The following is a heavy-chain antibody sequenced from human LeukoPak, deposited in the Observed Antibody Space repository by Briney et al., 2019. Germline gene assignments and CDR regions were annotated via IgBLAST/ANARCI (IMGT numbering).Heavy chain of an antibody. CDR3: ASLTGTTVTTRDY. CDR1: GFTFSSYA. CDR2: ISSSGSTI. J-gene: IGHJ4*02. V-gene: IGHV3-48*03. Sequence: PGGSLRLSCAASGFTFSSYAMSWVRQAPGKGLEWVSYISSSGSTIYYADSVKGRFTISRDNAKNSLYLQMNSLRAEDTAVYYCASLTGTTVTTRDYWGQGTLVTVSS. D-gene: IGHD4-17*01.